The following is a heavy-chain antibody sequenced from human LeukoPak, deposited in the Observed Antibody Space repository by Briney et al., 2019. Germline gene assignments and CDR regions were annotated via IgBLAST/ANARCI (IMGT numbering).Heavy chain of an antibody. V-gene: IGHV1-18*04. J-gene: IGHJ4*02. CDR3: ARTLYYYDSSGYYDY. Sequence: ASVKVSCKASGYTFTSYYMHWVRQAPGQGLEWMGWISAYNGNTNYAQKLQGRVTMTTDTSTSTAYMELRSLRSDDTAVYYCARTLYYYDSSGYYDYWGQGTLVTVSS. D-gene: IGHD3-22*01. CDR1: GYTFTSYY. CDR2: ISAYNGNT.